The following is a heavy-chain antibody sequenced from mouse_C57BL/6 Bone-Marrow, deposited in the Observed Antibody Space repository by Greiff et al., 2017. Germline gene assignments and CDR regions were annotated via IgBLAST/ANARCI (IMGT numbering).Heavy chain of an antibody. Sequence: QVQLQQSGAELVRPGTSVKVSCKASGYAFTNYLIEWVKQRPGQGLEWIGVINPGSGGTNYNEKFKGKATLTVDKSSSTAYMQLSSLTSEDSAVYVCARLNYGSSYGSFAYWGQGTLVTVSA. CDR1: GYAFTNYL. V-gene: IGHV1-54*01. CDR3: ARLNYGSSYGSFAY. D-gene: IGHD1-1*01. CDR2: INPGSGGT. J-gene: IGHJ3*01.